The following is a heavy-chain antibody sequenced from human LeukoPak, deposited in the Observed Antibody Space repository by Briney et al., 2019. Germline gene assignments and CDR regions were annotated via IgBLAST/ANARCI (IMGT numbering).Heavy chain of an antibody. Sequence: GGSLRLSCAASGFTFSSYEMNWVRQAPGKGLEWVSYISSSGSTIYYADSVKGRFTISRDNSKNTLYLQMNSLRAEDTAVYYCAKEDRLVGATRRCFDYWGQGTLVTVSS. CDR1: GFTFSSYE. CDR3: AKEDRLVGATRRCFDY. V-gene: IGHV3-48*03. D-gene: IGHD1-26*01. CDR2: ISSSGSTI. J-gene: IGHJ4*02.